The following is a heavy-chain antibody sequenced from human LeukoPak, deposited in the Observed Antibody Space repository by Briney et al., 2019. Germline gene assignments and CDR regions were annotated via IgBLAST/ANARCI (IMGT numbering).Heavy chain of an antibody. CDR3: ARRSGNWYYFDY. V-gene: IGHV1-18*01. Sequence: ASVKVSCKASGYTFTSYGITWVRQAPGQGLEWMGWMSTYNGDTKYVQKFQDRVSMTTDTSTTTAYMELRSLTSDDTAVYYCARRSGNWYYFDYWGQGTRVTVSS. CDR1: GYTFTSYG. D-gene: IGHD6-25*01. J-gene: IGHJ4*02. CDR2: MSTYNGDT.